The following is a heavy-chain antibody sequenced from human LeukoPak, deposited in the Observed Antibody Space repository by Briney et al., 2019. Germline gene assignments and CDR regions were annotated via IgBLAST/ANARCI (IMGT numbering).Heavy chain of an antibody. CDR2: IYHSGST. Sequence: PSETLSLTCAVSGYSISSGYYWGWIRQPPGKGLEWIGSIYHSGSTYYNPSLKSRVTISVDTSKNQFSLKLSSATAADTAVYYCAGGSDFWSGYRYYFDYWGQGTLVTVSS. D-gene: IGHD3-3*01. J-gene: IGHJ4*02. V-gene: IGHV4-38-2*01. CDR3: AGGSDFWSGYRYYFDY. CDR1: GYSISSGYY.